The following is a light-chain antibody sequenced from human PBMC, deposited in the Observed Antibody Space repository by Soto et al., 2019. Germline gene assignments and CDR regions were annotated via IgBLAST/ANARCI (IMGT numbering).Light chain of an antibody. CDR2: VEGSGTY. V-gene: IGLV4-60*03. CDR3: ETWDINSWV. CDR1: SGHSSYI. J-gene: IGLJ7*01. Sequence: QSVLTQSSSASASLGSSVNLTCTLSSGHSSYIIAWHQQQPGKVPRYLMKVEGSGTYNKGSGVPDRFTGSSSGADRYLTISSLQSEDEADYYCETWDINSWVFGGGTQLTVL.